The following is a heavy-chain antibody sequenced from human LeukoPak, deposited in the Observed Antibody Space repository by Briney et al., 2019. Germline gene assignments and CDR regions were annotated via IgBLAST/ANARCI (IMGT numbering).Heavy chain of an antibody. CDR1: GFTFSDYY. D-gene: IGHD2-2*01. J-gene: IGHJ6*02. V-gene: IGHV3-11*01. Sequence: XGSLRLSCAASGFTFSDYYMSWIRQAPGKGLEWVSSIRSSGSTKYYADSVKGRFTISRDNAKNSLYLQMNSLRAEDTAVYYCARDRSKYCSSTSCYSGYYYYGMDVWGQGTTVTVSS. CDR2: IRSSGSTK. CDR3: ARDRSKYCSSTSCYSGYYYYGMDV.